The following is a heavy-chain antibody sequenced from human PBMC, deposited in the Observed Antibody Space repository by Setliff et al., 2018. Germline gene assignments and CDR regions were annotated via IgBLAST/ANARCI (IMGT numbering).Heavy chain of an antibody. J-gene: IGHJ2*01. CDR2: IYISGSA. CDR1: GLTFGDFA. V-gene: IGHV4-59*10. Sequence: GSLRLSCAASGLTFGDFAMTWVRQAPGKGLEWIGRIYISGSANYNPSLKSRVTMSVDTSQNQFSLKLSSVTAADTAVYYCASMTKYWYFDLWGRGTLVTVSS. CDR3: ASMTKYWYFDL. D-gene: IGHD3-16*01.